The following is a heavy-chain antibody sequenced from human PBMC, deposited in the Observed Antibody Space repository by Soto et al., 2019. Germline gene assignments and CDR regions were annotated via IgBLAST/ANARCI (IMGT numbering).Heavy chain of an antibody. J-gene: IGHJ4*02. V-gene: IGHV3-30*18. D-gene: IGHD2-15*01. CDR3: AKSKDITMVVDD. Sequence: QVQLVESGGGVVQPGRSLRLSCAASGFTFNSYGMHWVRQAPGKGLEWVAVIIYDGKNQYYADSVKGRFTISRDNSKHTLYLQMNSLRPEDTAVYYCAKSKDITMVVDDWGQGTLVTVSS. CDR2: IIYDGKNQ. CDR1: GFTFNSYG.